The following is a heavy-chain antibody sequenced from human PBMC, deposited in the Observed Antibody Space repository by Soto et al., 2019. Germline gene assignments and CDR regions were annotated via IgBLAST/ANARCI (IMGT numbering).Heavy chain of an antibody. D-gene: IGHD1-20*01. Sequence: EVQLLESGGGLVQPGGSLRLSCAASGFTFYSYAMSWVRQAPGKGLEWVSTIGSVGGDTYYADSVKGRFTISRDDSKNPLLLQMNSLRAEDTAVYYCVKDRMAYNSVWDPFDIWGQGTMVTVSS. CDR3: VKDRMAYNSVWDPFDI. J-gene: IGHJ3*02. CDR1: GFTFYSYA. CDR2: IGSVGGDT. V-gene: IGHV3-23*01.